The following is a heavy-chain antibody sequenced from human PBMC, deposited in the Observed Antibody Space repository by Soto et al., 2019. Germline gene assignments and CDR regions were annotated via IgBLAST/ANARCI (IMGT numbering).Heavy chain of an antibody. Sequence: GGSLRLSCAASGFTFSNAWMNWVRQAPGKGLEWVGRIKSKTDGGTTDYAAPVKGRFTISRDDSKNTLYLQMNSLKTEDTAVYYCTTASGGGYSSGWYVPYYYGMDVWGQGTTVTVSS. CDR1: GFTFSNAW. D-gene: IGHD6-19*01. CDR3: TTASGGGYSSGWYVPYYYGMDV. CDR2: IKSKTDGGTT. J-gene: IGHJ6*02. V-gene: IGHV3-15*07.